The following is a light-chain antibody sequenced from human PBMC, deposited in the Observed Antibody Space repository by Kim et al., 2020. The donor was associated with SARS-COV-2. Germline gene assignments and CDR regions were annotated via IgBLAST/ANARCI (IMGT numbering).Light chain of an antibody. V-gene: IGLV4-69*01. Sequence: SVKLTCTPSSGHSSYAIAWHQQQPEKGPRYLMKLNSDGSHSKGDGIPDRFSGSSSGAERYLTISSLQSEDEADYYCQTWGTGILVFGGGTKLTVL. J-gene: IGLJ3*02. CDR3: QTWGTGILV. CDR2: LNSDGSH. CDR1: SGHSSYA.